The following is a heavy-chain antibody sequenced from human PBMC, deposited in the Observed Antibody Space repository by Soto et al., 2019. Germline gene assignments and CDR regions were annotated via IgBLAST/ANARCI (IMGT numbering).Heavy chain of an antibody. D-gene: IGHD6-6*01. V-gene: IGHV1-3*01. CDR1: GYTFTSYA. J-gene: IGHJ6*02. Sequence: ASVKVSCKASGYTFTSYAMHWVRQAPGQRLEWMGWINAGNGNTKYSQKFQGRVTITRGTSASTAYMELSSLRSEDTAVYYCASLDPYSSSSDGMDVWGQGTTVTVSS. CDR2: INAGNGNT. CDR3: ASLDPYSSSSDGMDV.